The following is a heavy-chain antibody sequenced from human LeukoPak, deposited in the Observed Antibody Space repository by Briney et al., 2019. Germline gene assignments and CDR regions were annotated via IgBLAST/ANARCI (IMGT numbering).Heavy chain of an antibody. CDR1: GGFITTYY. V-gene: IGHV4-59*08. J-gene: IGHJ4*02. CDR3: ARRVATKPKYCFDS. D-gene: IGHD5-24*01. CDR2: VYYSGIT. Sequence: SETMSLTCSVSGGFITTYYWTWLRQPPGKALEWIGFVYYSGITKYNPSLESRVTISLDASKNQFSLKLNSVTAADTAVYYCARRVATKPKYCFDSWGQGTLVTVSS.